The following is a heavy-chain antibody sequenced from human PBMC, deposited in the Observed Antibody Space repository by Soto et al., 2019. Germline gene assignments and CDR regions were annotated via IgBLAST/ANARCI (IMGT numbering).Heavy chain of an antibody. Sequence: QVQLVQSGAEVKKPGSSVKVSCKASGGTFSSYAISWVRQAPGQGLEWMGGIIPIFGTANYAQKFQGRVTITVDESTSTAYMELSSLRSEDTAVYYCARVGITMVRGVIITSGGWFDPWGQGTLVTVSS. J-gene: IGHJ5*02. CDR2: IIPIFGTA. CDR1: GGTFSSYA. CDR3: ARVGITMVRGVIITSGGWFDP. D-gene: IGHD3-10*01. V-gene: IGHV1-69*01.